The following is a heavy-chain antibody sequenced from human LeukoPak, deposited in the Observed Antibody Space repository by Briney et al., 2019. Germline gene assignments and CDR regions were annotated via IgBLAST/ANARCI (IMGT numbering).Heavy chain of an antibody. CDR3: ARVIDGGSSWYQDYYGMDV. CDR2: MNPNSGNT. D-gene: IGHD6-13*01. CDR1: GYTFTSYD. V-gene: IGHV1-8*01. J-gene: IGHJ6*02. Sequence: ASVKVSCKASGYTFTSYDINWVRQATGQGLEWMGWMNPNSGNTGYAQKFQGRVTMTRDTSTSTVYMELSSLRSEDTAVYYCARVIDGGSSWYQDYYGMDVWGQGTTVTVSS.